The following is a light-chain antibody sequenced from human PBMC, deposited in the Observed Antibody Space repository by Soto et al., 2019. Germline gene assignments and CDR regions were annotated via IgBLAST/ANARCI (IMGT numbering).Light chain of an antibody. CDR2: DVS. CDR1: SSDVGGYNY. J-gene: IGLJ1*01. V-gene: IGLV2-8*01. CDR3: SSYAGTYIV. Sequence: QSALTQPPSASGSPGQSVTISCTGTSSDVGGYNYVSWYQQHPGKAPKLMIYDVSQRPSGVPDRFSGSKSGNTASLTGSGLQAEDEADYYCSSYAGTYIVFGTGTKVTVL.